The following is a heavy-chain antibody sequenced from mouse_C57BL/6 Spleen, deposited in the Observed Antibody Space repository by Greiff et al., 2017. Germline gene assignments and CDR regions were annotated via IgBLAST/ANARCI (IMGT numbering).Heavy chain of an antibody. Sequence: QVQLQQPGAELVRPGSSVKLSCKASGYTFTSYWMHWVKQRPIQGLEWIGNIDPSDSETHYNQKFKDKATLTVDKSSSTAYMQLSILTSEDSAVYYCARDYYVSSPYYFDYWGQGTTLTVSS. CDR3: ARDYYVSSPYYFDY. D-gene: IGHD1-1*01. CDR1: GYTFTSYW. J-gene: IGHJ2*01. CDR2: IDPSDSET. V-gene: IGHV1-52*01.